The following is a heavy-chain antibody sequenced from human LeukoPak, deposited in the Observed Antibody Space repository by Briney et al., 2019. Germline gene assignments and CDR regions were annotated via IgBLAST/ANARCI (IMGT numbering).Heavy chain of an antibody. Sequence: ESVKVSCKASGYTFTNHWIGWVRQTPGKGLEWMGSIYPDECDTKYRQSFQGRVNISADQSSNTTYLQWSSLKASDTAIYYCARPPPEVAALDYWGQGTLVTVSS. CDR3: ARPPPEVAALDY. D-gene: IGHD6-6*01. J-gene: IGHJ4*02. V-gene: IGHV5-51*01. CDR1: GYTFTNHW. CDR2: IYPDECDT.